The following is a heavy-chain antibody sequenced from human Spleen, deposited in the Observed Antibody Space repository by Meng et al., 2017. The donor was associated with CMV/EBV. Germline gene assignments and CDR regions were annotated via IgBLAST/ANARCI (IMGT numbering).Heavy chain of an antibody. D-gene: IGHD1-20*01. J-gene: IGHJ5*02. CDR2: IYTSGST. CDR3: ARGPYNWNERLNWFDP. V-gene: IGHV4-4*07. Sequence: QDLGPGPVKPSEPLSLTCTVSGGSISSYYWSWIRQPAGKGLEWIGRIYTSGSTNYNPSLKSRVTMSVDTSKNQFSLKLSSVTAADTAVYYCARGPYNWNERLNWFDPWGQGTLVTVSS. CDR1: GGSISSYY.